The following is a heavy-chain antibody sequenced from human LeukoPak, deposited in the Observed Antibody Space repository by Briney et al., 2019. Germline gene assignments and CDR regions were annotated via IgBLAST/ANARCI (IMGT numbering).Heavy chain of an antibody. CDR2: ISAGGSNT. CDR3: ARGSYSSSWKTFDY. CDR1: GFTFSSYG. D-gene: IGHD6-13*01. J-gene: IGHJ4*02. Sequence: GGSLRLPCAASGFTFSSYGMSWGRQAPGKGLEWVSGISAGGSNTYYADSVMGRFTISRDNSKNTLYLQMNSLRADDTAMYYCARGSYSSSWKTFDYWGQGTLVTVSS. V-gene: IGHV3-23*01.